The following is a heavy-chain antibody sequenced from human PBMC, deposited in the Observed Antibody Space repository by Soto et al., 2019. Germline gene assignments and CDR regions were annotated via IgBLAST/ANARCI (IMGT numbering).Heavy chain of an antibody. Sequence: QVQLQESGPGLVKPSGTLSLTCAVSDVSITTTNWWSWVRQPPGKGLGWIGEIYHSGRTFYNPSLKSRVTISVDKSKNQFSLKLISVPAADSAVYYCGIVVGNYYDCSPTGQFDFWGQGILVTVSS. CDR2: IYHSGRT. D-gene: IGHD3-22*01. CDR1: DVSITTTNW. J-gene: IGHJ4*02. V-gene: IGHV4-4*02. CDR3: GIVVGNYYDCSPTGQFDF.